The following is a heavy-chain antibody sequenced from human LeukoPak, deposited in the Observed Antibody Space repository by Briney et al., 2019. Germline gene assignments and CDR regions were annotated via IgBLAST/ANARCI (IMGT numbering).Heavy chain of an antibody. J-gene: IGHJ3*02. D-gene: IGHD1-26*01. CDR3: ATDRYSGSYDLAFDI. CDR1: GYTFTGYY. Sequence: ASVKVSCKASGYTFTGYYMHWVRQAPGQGLEWMGWINPNSGGTNYAQKFQGRVTMTRDTSISTAYMELSRLRSDDTAVYYCATDRYSGSYDLAFDIWGQGTMVTVSS. V-gene: IGHV1-2*02. CDR2: INPNSGGT.